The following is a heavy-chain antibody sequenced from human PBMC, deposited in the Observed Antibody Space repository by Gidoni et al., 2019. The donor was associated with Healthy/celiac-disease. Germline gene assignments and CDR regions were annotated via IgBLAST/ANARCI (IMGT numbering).Heavy chain of an antibody. V-gene: IGHV4-34*01. CDR1: GWSFRGYY. CDR2: INHSGST. J-gene: IGHJ3*02. D-gene: IGHD2-21*02. Sequence: QVQLQQWGAGLLKPSETLSLTCAVYGWSFRGYYWSWIRQPPGKGLEWMGEINHSGSTNYNPSLKSRVTISVDTSKNQFSLKLSSVTAADTAVYYCARVGAYCGGDCYSLDAFDIWGQGTMVTVSS. CDR3: ARVGAYCGGDCYSLDAFDI.